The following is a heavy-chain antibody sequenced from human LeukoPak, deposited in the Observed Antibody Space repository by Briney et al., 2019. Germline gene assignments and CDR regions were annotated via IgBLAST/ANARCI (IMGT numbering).Heavy chain of an antibody. V-gene: IGHV4-4*07. CDR1: GYSISSGYY. CDR3: TRDTGTTGEVKFDP. J-gene: IGHJ5*02. CDR2: IYTSGST. D-gene: IGHD4-17*01. Sequence: SETLSLTCTASGYSISSGYYWGWIRQPAGKGLEWIGRIYTSGSTTYNPSLKSRVTMSVDTSKSQFSLNLMSVTAADTAVYYCTRDTGTTGEVKFDPWGQGTLVTVSS.